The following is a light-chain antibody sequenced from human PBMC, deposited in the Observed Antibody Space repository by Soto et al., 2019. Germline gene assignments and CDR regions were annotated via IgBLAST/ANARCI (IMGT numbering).Light chain of an antibody. CDR1: QSVSSSY. Sequence: IVLTQSPGTLSLSPGERATLYCRASQSVSSSYLARYQQKPGQAPRLLIYGAFSRATGIPDRFSGSGSGTDFTLTISRLEPEDLAVYYCQQYLNSRTFGQGTKVEIK. CDR3: QQYLNSRT. CDR2: GAF. V-gene: IGKV3-20*01. J-gene: IGKJ1*01.